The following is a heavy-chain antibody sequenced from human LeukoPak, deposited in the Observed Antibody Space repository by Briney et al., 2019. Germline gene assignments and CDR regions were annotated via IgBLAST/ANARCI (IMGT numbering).Heavy chain of an antibody. V-gene: IGHV4-59*01. Sequence: SETLSLTCTVSGGSINSYYWSWIRQSPGKGLEYIGYIYYSGSTNYNPSLKSRVTISVDTSKNQFSLKLSSVTAADTAVYYCARGLHYNNWFDPWGQGNLVTVSS. D-gene: IGHD4-11*01. CDR3: ARGLHYNNWFDP. J-gene: IGHJ5*02. CDR1: GGSINSYY. CDR2: IYYSGST.